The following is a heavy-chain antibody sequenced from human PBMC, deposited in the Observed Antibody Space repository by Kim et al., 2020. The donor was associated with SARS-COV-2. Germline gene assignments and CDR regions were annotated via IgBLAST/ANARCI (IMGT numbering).Heavy chain of an antibody. CDR3: ARRRGTVEN. J-gene: IGHJ3*01. D-gene: IGHD1-7*01. Sequence: TGHTNHNPSLKSRVTISGDTSKNQFSLRLSSVTAADTAVYYCARRRGTVENWGQGTLVTVSA. CDR2: TGHT. V-gene: IGHV4-31*02.